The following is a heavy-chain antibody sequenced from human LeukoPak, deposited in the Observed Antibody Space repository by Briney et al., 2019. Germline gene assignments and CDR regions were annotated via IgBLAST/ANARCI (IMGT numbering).Heavy chain of an antibody. J-gene: IGHJ4*02. Sequence: PGGSLRLSCAASGFTFSSYSMNWVRQAPGKGLEWVSSISSSSSYIYYADSVKGRFTISRDNAKNSLYLQMNSLRAEDTAVYYCAGVGGETYYYDSSGYYSDYWGQGTLVTVSS. D-gene: IGHD3-22*01. CDR3: AGVGGETYYYDSSGYYSDY. V-gene: IGHV3-21*01. CDR2: ISSSSSYI. CDR1: GFTFSSYS.